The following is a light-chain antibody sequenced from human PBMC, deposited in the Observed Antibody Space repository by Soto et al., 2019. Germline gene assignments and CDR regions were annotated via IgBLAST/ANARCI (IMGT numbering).Light chain of an antibody. CDR1: QSVSSY. Sequence: EIVLTQSPATLSLSPGERATLSCRASQSVSSYLAWYQQKRGQAPRLLIYDASNRATGIPARFSGSGSGTYFTLTISSLEPEDFAVYYCQQRSNWPLTFGGVTKVEIK. CDR2: DAS. CDR3: QQRSNWPLT. V-gene: IGKV3-11*01. J-gene: IGKJ4*01.